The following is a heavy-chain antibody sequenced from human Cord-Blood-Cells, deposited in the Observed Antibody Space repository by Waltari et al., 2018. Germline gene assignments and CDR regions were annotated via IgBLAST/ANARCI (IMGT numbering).Heavy chain of an antibody. D-gene: IGHD3-3*01. CDR3: ARDRGYYDFWSGYDY. V-gene: IGHV3-66*01. J-gene: IGHJ4*02. CDR1: GFTVSSNY. Sequence: EVQLVESGGGLVQPGGSLRLSCAASGFTVSSNYMSWVRQAPGKGLEWVSVIYSVGSTYYADSVKGRFTIARDNSKNTLYLQMNSLRAEDTAVYYCARDRGYYDFWSGYDYWGQGTLVTVSS. CDR2: IYSVGST.